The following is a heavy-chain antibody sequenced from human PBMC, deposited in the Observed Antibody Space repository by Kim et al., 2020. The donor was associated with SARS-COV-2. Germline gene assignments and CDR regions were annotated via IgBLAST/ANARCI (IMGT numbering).Heavy chain of an antibody. CDR2: IFTGENT. CDR1: GFTGNNQS. V-gene: IGHV3-53*01. Sequence: GGSLRLSCAVSGFTGNNQSVSWVRQAPGKGLEWVSIIFTGENTYYADSVKGRFTISRDTSKNTLFLQMNSLTAEDTAIYYCARDGGSGSSTGRDDYFGMDVWGRGTTVTVSS. D-gene: IGHD3-10*01. CDR3: ARDGGSGSSTGRDDYFGMDV. J-gene: IGHJ6*02.